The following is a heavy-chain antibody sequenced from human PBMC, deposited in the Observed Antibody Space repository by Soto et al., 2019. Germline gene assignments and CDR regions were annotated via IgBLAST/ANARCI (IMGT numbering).Heavy chain of an antibody. D-gene: IGHD3-22*01. Sequence: PSETLSLTCTVSGGSITSYFWTWIRQPPGKGLEWIGYIYHRGNTNYNPSLKSRVTFSVDTSKNQLSLKLSSVTAADTAVYYCARDKYYDSTGTFDFWGQGTLVTVS. CDR2: IYHRGNT. J-gene: IGHJ4*02. CDR3: ARDKYYDSTGTFDF. V-gene: IGHV4-59*01. CDR1: GGSITSYF.